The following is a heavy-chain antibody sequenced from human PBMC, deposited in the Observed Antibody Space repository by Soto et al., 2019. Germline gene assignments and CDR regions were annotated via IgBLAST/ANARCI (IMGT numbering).Heavy chain of an antibody. J-gene: IGHJ4*02. D-gene: IGHD2-15*01. CDR3: ARGGGSRSGKIDY. CDR1: GGSISSGGYS. Sequence: PSETLSLTCAVSGGSISSGGYSWSWIRQPPGKGLEWIGYIYHSGSTYYNPSLKSRVTISVDRSKNQFSLKLSSVTAADTAVYYCARGGGSRSGKIDYWGQGTLVTVSS. CDR2: IYHSGST. V-gene: IGHV4-30-2*01.